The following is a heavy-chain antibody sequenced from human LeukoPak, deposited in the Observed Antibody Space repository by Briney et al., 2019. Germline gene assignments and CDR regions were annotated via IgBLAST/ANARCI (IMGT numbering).Heavy chain of an antibody. CDR1: GGSISSYY. CDR2: IYTSGST. Sequence: SETLSLTCTVSGGSISSYYWSWIRQPAGKGLEWIGRIYTSGSTNYNPSLKSRVTMSVDMSKNQFSLKLSSVTAADTAVYYCARVQSRGTRHYYYGMDVWGQGTTVTVSS. D-gene: IGHD1-1*01. J-gene: IGHJ6*02. CDR3: ARVQSRGTRHYYYGMDV. V-gene: IGHV4-4*07.